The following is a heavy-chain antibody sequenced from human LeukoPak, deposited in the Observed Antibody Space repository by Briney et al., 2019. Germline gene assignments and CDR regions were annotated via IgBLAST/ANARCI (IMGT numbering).Heavy chain of an antibody. CDR1: GFTFSSYW. D-gene: IGHD3-3*01. V-gene: IGHV3-7*01. J-gene: IGHJ4*02. Sequence: GGSLRLSCAASGFTFSSYWMSWVRQAPGKGLEWVANIKQDGSEKYCVDSVKGRFTISRDNAKNSLYLQMNSLRAEDTAVYYCARDLRVGFFDYWGQGTLVIVSS. CDR3: ARDLRVGFFDY. CDR2: IKQDGSEK.